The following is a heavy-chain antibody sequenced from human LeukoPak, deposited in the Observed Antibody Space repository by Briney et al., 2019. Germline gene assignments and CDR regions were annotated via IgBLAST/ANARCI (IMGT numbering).Heavy chain of an antibody. CDR1: GYSFTDYY. CDR2: ISPTRGGT. CDR3: ASLEYASGSSNSYYYYDCMDI. Sequence: ASVKVSCKASGYSFTDYYRRWVRQAPGQGREWMGGISPTRGGTKYVQKFLGRVSKNRDRSINKHNMELSSLRPDDTAVYYCASLEYASGSSNSYYYYDCMDIWGQGTMVTVSS. J-gene: IGHJ6*03. V-gene: IGHV1-2*02. D-gene: IGHD3-10*01.